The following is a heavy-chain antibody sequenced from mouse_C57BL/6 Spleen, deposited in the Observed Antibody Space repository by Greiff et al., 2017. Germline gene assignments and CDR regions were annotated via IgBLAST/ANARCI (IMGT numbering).Heavy chain of an antibody. CDR2: IYPGDGDT. J-gene: IGHJ4*01. D-gene: IGHD2-2*01. V-gene: IGHV1-80*01. Sequence: QVQLKQSGAELVKPGASVKISCKASGYAFSSYWMNWVKQRPGKGLEWIGQIYPGDGDTNYNGKFKGKATLTADKSSSTAYMQLSSLTSEDSAVYFCARPEGYDGYYAMDYWGQGTSVTVSS. CDR1: GYAFSSYW. CDR3: ARPEGYDGYYAMDY.